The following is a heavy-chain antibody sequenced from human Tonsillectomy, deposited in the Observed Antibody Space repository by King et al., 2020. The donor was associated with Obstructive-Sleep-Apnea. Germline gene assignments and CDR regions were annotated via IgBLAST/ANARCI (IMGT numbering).Heavy chain of an antibody. CDR2: IYYSGST. CDR1: GGSISSYY. CDR3: ARRGGFGESAGVVPEYYFDY. J-gene: IGHJ4*02. V-gene: IGHV4-59*08. D-gene: IGHD3-10*01. Sequence: QLQESGPGLVKPSETLYLTCTVSGGSISSYYWNWIRQPPGKGLEWIGYIYYSGSTNYNSSLKSRVTISVDTSKNQFSLKLSSVTAADTAVYYCARRGGFGESAGVVPEYYFDYWGQGTLVTVSS.